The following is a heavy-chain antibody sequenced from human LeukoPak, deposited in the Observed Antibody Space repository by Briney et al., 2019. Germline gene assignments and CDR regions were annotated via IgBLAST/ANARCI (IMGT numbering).Heavy chain of an antibody. CDR2: INPNSGGT. Sequence: ASVKVSCKASGYTFTGYYMHWVRQAPGQGLEWMGWINPNSGGTNYAQKFQGRVTITADESTSTAYMELSSLRSEDTAVYYCASSLGRSSGWFVGRSYYFDYWGQGTLVTVSS. J-gene: IGHJ4*02. D-gene: IGHD6-19*01. CDR1: GYTFTGYY. V-gene: IGHV1-2*02. CDR3: ASSLGRSSGWFVGRSYYFDY.